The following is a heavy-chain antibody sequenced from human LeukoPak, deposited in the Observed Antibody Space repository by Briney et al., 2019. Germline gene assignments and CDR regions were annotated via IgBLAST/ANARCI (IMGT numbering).Heavy chain of an antibody. V-gene: IGHV3-23*01. J-gene: IGHJ4*02. D-gene: IGHD1-26*01. Sequence: GGSLRPSCAASGFTFSSYAMSWVRQAPGKGLEWVSAISGSGGSTYYADSVKGRFTISRDNSKNTLYLQMNSLRAEDTAVYYCANPYSGSYDADYWGQGTLVTVSS. CDR1: GFTFSSYA. CDR3: ANPYSGSYDADY. CDR2: ISGSGGST.